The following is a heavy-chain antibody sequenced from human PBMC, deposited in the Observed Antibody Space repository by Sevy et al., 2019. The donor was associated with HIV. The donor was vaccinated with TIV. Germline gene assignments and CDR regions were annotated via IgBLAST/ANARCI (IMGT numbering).Heavy chain of an antibody. Sequence: GGSLRLSCSASGFTFSRYAMNWVRQAPGKGLEYVSAISSNGGRTYYADSVKGRFTISRDNSKNTLYLQMSSLRAEDTAVYYCVKDPDYDFWRGDYGMDVWGQGTTVTVSS. CDR1: GFTFSRYA. CDR2: ISSNGGRT. CDR3: VKDPDYDFWRGDYGMDV. D-gene: IGHD3-3*01. J-gene: IGHJ6*02. V-gene: IGHV3-64D*06.